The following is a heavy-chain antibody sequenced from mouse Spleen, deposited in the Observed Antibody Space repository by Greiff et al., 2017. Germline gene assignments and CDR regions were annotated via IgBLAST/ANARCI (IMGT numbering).Heavy chain of an antibody. CDR3: ARSDGYYWFAY. V-gene: IGHV1-87*01. CDR2: IYPGDGDT. Sequence: VKLVESGAELARPGASVKLSCKASGYTFTSYWMQWVKQRPGQGLEWIGAIYPGDGDTRYTQKFKGKATLTADKSSSTAYMQLSSLASEDSAVYYCARSDGYYWFAYWGQGTLVTVSA. D-gene: IGHD2-3*01. CDR1: GYTFTSYW. J-gene: IGHJ3*01.